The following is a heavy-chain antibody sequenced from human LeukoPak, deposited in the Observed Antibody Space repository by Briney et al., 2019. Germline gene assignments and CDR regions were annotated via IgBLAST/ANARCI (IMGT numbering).Heavy chain of an antibody. Sequence: QPGGSLRLSCAASGFTVSTNYMNWVRQAPGKGLEWVSAMYSDGRTYYADSVKGRFTISGDRSKNTLYLQMNSLRAEDTAVYFCARDASGGGIMDYWGQGTPVTVSS. D-gene: IGHD3-16*01. J-gene: IGHJ4*02. CDR3: ARDASGGGIMDY. V-gene: IGHV3-53*01. CDR1: GFTVSTNY. CDR2: MYSDGRT.